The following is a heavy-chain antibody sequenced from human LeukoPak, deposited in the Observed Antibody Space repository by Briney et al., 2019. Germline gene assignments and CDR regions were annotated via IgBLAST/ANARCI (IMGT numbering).Heavy chain of an antibody. CDR2: IIPILGIA. CDR1: GGTFSSYA. J-gene: IGHJ4*02. D-gene: IGHD3-9*01. CDR3: AQSAQYYDILTGYPGGGDY. V-gene: IGHV1-69*04. Sequence: SVKVSCKASGGTFSSYAISWVRQAPGQGLEWMGRIIPILGIANYAQKFQGRVTITADKSTSTAYMELSSLRSEDTAVYYCAQSAQYYDILTGYPGGGDYWGQGTLVTVSS.